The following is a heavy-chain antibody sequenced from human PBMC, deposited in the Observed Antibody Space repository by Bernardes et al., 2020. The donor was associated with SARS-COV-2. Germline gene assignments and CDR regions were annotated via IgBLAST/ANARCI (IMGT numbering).Heavy chain of an antibody. CDR1: GGSISSYY. CDR2: IYTSGST. Sequence: SETLSLTCTVSGGSISSYYWSWIRQPAGKGLEWIGRIYTSGSTNYNPSLKSRVTMSVDTSKNQFSLKLSSVTAADTAVYYCAREGLNIVVVPDAKTYYYYGMDVWGQGTTVTVSS. J-gene: IGHJ6*02. D-gene: IGHD2-2*01. V-gene: IGHV4-4*07. CDR3: AREGLNIVVVPDAKTYYYYGMDV.